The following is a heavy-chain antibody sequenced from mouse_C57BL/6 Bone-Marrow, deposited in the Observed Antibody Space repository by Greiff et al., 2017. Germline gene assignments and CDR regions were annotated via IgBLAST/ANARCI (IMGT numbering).Heavy chain of an antibody. CDR3: ARSFKLGFYY. D-gene: IGHD4-1*01. CDR2: IHPNSGST. V-gene: IGHV1-64*01. CDR1: GYTFTSYW. J-gene: IGHJ2*01. Sequence: QVQLQQSGAELVKPGASVKLSCKASGYTFTSYWMHWVKQRPGQGLEWIGMIHPNSGSTNYNEKFKSKATMTVDKSSSTAYMQLSSLTSEDSAVYYCARSFKLGFYYWGQGTTLTVSS.